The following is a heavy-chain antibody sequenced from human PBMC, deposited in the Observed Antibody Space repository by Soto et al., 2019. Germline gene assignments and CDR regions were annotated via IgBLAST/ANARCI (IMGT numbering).Heavy chain of an antibody. V-gene: IGHV3-23*01. CDR3: AKGQSSPYLRSMDV. CDR2: ISGDALTT. Sequence: GGSLRLSCAASGFTFSSYTVSWVRQAPGKGLEWVSVISGDALTTYYADPVKGRFTISRDNFKNMLYLQMNSLRAEDTAVYFCAKGQSSPYLRSMDVWGQGTTVTVSS. D-gene: IGHD6-6*01. J-gene: IGHJ6*02. CDR1: GFTFSSYT.